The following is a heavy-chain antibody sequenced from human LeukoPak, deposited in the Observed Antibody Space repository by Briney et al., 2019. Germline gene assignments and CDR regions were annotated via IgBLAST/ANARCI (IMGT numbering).Heavy chain of an antibody. CDR3: AKHNSGNFIYFDS. CDR1: GFTFSLYA. CDR2: ITGSGGTT. D-gene: IGHD1-26*01. J-gene: IGHJ4*02. Sequence: GGSLRLSCAASGFTFSLYAMSWVRQAPGKGLEWVSGITGSGGTTYYADSVKGRFTLSRVNSKNTLYLQMNSLGAEDTAVYYCAKHNSGNFIYFDSWGQGALVTVSS. V-gene: IGHV3-23*01.